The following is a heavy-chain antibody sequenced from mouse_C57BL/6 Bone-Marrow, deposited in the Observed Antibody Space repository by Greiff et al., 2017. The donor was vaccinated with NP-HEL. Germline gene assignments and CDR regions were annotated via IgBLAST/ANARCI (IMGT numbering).Heavy chain of an antibody. J-gene: IGHJ1*03. CDR1: GYSITSGYY. D-gene: IGHD1-1*01. V-gene: IGHV3-6*01. Sequence: EVKVEESGPGLVKPSQSLSLTCSVTGYSITSGYYWNWIRQFPGNKLEWMGYISYDGSNNYNPSLKNRISITRDPSKNQFFLKLNSVTTEDTATYYCAPDYYGSSPYWYFDVWGTGTTVTVSS. CDR2: ISYDGSN. CDR3: APDYYGSSPYWYFDV.